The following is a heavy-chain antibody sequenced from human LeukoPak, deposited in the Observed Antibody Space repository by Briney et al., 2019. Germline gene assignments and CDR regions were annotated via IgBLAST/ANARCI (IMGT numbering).Heavy chain of an antibody. V-gene: IGHV1-69*13. D-gene: IGHD3-22*01. CDR1: GYTFTSYA. Sequence: SVKVSCKASGYTFTSYAMHWVRQAPGQGLEWMGGIIPIFGTANYAQKFQGRVTITADESTSTAYMELSSLRSEDTAVFYCAGSLKFITMIPHYWGQGTLVTVSS. CDR2: IIPIFGTA. CDR3: AGSLKFITMIPHY. J-gene: IGHJ4*02.